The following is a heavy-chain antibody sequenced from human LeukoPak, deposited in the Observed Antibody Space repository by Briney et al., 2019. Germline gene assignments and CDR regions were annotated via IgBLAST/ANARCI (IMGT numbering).Heavy chain of an antibody. CDR2: ITTYIGNT. J-gene: IGHJ4*02. D-gene: IGHD2-2*01. V-gene: IGHV1-18*01. CDR1: GYSFTNYG. Sequence: ASVKVSCKASGYSFTNYGISWVRQAPGQGLEWMGWITTYIGNTNYAQKFQGRVTMTTDTSTSTAYMELRSLRSDDTAVYYCALIPYCTTATCYYFDFWGQGTLVTVSS. CDR3: ALIPYCTTATCYYFDF.